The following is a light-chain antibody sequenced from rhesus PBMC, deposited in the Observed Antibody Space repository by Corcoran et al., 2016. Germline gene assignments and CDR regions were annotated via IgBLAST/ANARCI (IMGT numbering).Light chain of an antibody. V-gene: IGKV1S9*01. CDR3: QQGYSYPLT. Sequence: DIQMTQSPSSLSASVGDRVTITCQASQSLSNYLNWYQKKPGKIPKLLIYRASILQSVIPSRFSGSGSGTDLTLTISSLQPEDFATYYCQQGYSYPLTVGGGTKVELK. CDR1: QSLSNY. CDR2: RAS. J-gene: IGKJ4*01.